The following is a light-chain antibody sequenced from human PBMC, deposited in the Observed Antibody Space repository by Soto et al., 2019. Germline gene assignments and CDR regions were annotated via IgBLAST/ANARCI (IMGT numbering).Light chain of an antibody. CDR2: GAS. J-gene: IGKJ4*01. CDR3: QQYNNWPIN. CDR1: QSVSIS. Sequence: EIVLPHSPATLSLSPGEKATLSSRASQSVSISLAWYQQKPGQAPRLLIYGASTRATGIPARFSGSGSGTEFTLTISSLQSEDFAAYYCQQYNNWPINFGGGTKGDIK. V-gene: IGKV3-15*01.